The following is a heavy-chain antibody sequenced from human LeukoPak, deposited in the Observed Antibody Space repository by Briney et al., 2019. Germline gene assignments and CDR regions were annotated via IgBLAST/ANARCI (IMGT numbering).Heavy chain of an antibody. V-gene: IGHV3-48*01. D-gene: IGHD5-12*01. CDR1: GFTFSSYS. J-gene: IGHJ4*02. CDR2: ISSSSSTI. Sequence: QPGGSLRLSCAASGFTFSSYSMNRVRQAPGKGLEWVSYISSSSSTIYYADSVKGRFTISRDNAKNPLYLQMNSLRAEDTAVYYCARDSLWLHLDYWGQGTLVTVSS. CDR3: ARDSLWLHLDY.